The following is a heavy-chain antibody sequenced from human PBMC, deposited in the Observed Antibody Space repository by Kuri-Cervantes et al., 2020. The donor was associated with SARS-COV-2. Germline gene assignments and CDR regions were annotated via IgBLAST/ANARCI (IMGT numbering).Heavy chain of an antibody. D-gene: IGHD4/OR15-4a*01. CDR1: GFTVSSNY. CDR2: ISLNGGSQ. Sequence: GSLRLSCAASGFTVSSNYMSWVRQAPGKGLEWVSSISLNGGSQYYADSVKGRFTISRDNSKNTLYLQMSSLRAEDTAVYSCAKVHSGDNAYFDYWGQGTLVTVSS. CDR3: AKVHSGDNAYFDY. J-gene: IGHJ4*02. V-gene: IGHV3-23*01.